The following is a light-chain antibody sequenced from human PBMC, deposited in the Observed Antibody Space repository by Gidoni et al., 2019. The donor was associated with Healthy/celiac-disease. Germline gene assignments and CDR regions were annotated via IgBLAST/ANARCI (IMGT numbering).Light chain of an antibody. CDR2: QDN. Sequence: SYALTQPPSVSVSPGQTARITCSGDKLGDKYACWYQQKPGQSPVLVIYQDNERPSGIPERFSGSNSGNTATLTISGTQAMDEADYYCQAWDSSNVVFGGGTKLTVL. J-gene: IGLJ2*01. CDR1: KLGDKY. CDR3: QAWDSSNVV. V-gene: IGLV3-1*01.